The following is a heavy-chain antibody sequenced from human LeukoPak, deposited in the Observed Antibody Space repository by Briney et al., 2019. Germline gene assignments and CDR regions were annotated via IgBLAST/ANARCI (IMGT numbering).Heavy chain of an antibody. CDR1: GITYEDYG. CDR3: AQLDVLRSDYFES. J-gene: IGHJ4*02. Sequence: GGSLRLSWVASGITYEDYGVSWVRQAPGNGLELVSVISVGGRSTSYAASLKGRFTISRDNSKNTLYLQMKSLRAEDTAVYYCAQLDVLRSDYFESWGQGTLVTVSS. D-gene: IGHD3-22*01. CDR2: ISVGGRST. V-gene: IGHV3-23*01.